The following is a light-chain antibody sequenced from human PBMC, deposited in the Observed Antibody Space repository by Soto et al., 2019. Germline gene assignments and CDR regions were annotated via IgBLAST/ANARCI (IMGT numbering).Light chain of an antibody. Sequence: SALTQPASVSGSPGQSIAISCTGSSSDVGIYNYVSWYQQHPGKVPKLIIYEVSNRPSGVSNRFSGSKSGNTASLTISGLQAEDEADYYCSSYTTSSTRVFGTGTKLTVL. CDR1: SSDVGIYNY. CDR3: SSYTTSSTRV. V-gene: IGLV2-14*01. J-gene: IGLJ1*01. CDR2: EVS.